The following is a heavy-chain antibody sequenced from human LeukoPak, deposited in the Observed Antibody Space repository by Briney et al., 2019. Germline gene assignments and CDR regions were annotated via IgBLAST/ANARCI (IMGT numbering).Heavy chain of an antibody. CDR2: IYSGGST. V-gene: IGHV3-66*01. CDR1: GFTVSSNY. J-gene: IGHJ4*02. Sequence: GGSLRLSCAASGFTVSSNYMSWVRQAPGKGLEWDSGIYSGGSTYYADSVKGRFTISRDNSKNTLYLQMNSLRAEDTAVYYCARDSYYYDSSGYPEGDYWGQGTLVTVYS. D-gene: IGHD3-22*01. CDR3: ARDSYYYDSSGYPEGDY.